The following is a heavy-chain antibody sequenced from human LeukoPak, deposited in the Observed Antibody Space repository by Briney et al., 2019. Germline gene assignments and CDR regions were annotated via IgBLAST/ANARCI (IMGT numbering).Heavy chain of an antibody. CDR2: IYYSGYT. Sequence: PSETLSLTCTSSGSSISTSYWSWIRQPPGKGLEWIAYIYYSGYTNYKPSLKSRVTISIDTSKNQFSLKLSSVTAADTAVYYCARARSDSGRFDSWGQGTLVTVSS. J-gene: IGHJ4*02. CDR3: ARARSDSGRFDS. D-gene: IGHD1-26*01. V-gene: IGHV4-59*01. CDR1: GSSISTSY.